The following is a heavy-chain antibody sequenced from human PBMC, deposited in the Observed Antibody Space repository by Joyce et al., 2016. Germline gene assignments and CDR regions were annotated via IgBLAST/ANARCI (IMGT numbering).Heavy chain of an antibody. CDR3: HYPDYGSGSPWDY. CDR2: ISNDEKKK. D-gene: IGHD3-10*01. J-gene: IGHJ4*02. CDR1: GFIFRNYA. Sequence: QVQLVESGGGVVQPGGSLRLYCAASGFIFRNYAMHWIGQAPGKGREWVSVISNDEKKKYSVDSVKGLLTISRDNSKNIVYLQMSSLRPDDTGVYYCHYPDYGSGSPWDYWGQGTLVTVSS. V-gene: IGHV3-30*03.